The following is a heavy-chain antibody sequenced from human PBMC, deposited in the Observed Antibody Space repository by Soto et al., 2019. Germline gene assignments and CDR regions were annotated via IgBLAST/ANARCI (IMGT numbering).Heavy chain of an antibody. J-gene: IGHJ6*02. CDR1: GGSFSGYY. CDR2: INHSGST. D-gene: IGHD2-2*01. CDR3: ARGLLVPAAPDYYYGMDV. V-gene: IGHV4-34*01. Sequence: SETLSLTCAVYGGSFSGYYWSWIRQPPGKGLEWIGEINHSGSTNYNPSLKSRVTISVDTSKNQFSLKLSSVTAADTAVYYCARGLLVPAAPDYYYGMDVWGQGTTVTVSS.